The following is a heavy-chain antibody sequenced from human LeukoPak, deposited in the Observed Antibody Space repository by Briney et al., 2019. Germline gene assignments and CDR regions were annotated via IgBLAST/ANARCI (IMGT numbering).Heavy chain of an antibody. CDR1: GGSISSGSYY. Sequence: SETLSLTCTVSGGSISSGSYYWSWIRQPAGKGLEWIGRIYTSGSTNYNPSLKSRLTISVDTSKNQFSLKLSSVTAADTAVYYCAREVPSYYYYMDVWGKGTTVTVSS. CDR2: IYTSGST. CDR3: AREVPSYYYYMDV. J-gene: IGHJ6*03. V-gene: IGHV4-61*02.